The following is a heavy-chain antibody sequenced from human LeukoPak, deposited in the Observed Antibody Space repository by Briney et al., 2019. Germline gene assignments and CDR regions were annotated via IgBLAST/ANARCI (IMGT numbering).Heavy chain of an antibody. CDR3: ARDMYSGSYYGVNY. V-gene: IGHV3-7*04. D-gene: IGHD1-26*01. J-gene: IGHJ4*02. Sequence: GGSLRLSCAPSRFTFSTHWMRWVPSSPGKGLEWVTNINHDGSDKYYVDSVKGRFTISRDNVKNSLYLQMNSLRAEDTAVYDCARDMYSGSYYGVNYWGQGTLVTVSS. CDR1: RFTFSTHW. CDR2: INHDGSDK.